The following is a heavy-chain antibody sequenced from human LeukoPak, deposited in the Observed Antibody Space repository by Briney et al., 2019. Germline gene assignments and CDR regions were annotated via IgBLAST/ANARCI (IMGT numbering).Heavy chain of an antibody. D-gene: IGHD3-10*01. J-gene: IGHJ5*02. V-gene: IGHV3-7*01. CDR2: IKQDGSGT. CDR3: ARDPSGSPVFDP. Sequence: GGSLRLSCAASGFTFSSYWMNWVRQAPGKGLEWVANIKQDGSGTNYVDFVKGRFTISRDNARNSLFLQMNSPRVEDTAVYYCARDPSGSPVFDPWGQGTLVTVSS. CDR1: GFTFSSYW.